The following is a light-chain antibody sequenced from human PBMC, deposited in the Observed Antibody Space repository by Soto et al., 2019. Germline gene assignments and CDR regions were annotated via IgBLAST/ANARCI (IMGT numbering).Light chain of an antibody. CDR3: QSFASRLTDEV. J-gene: IGLJ1*01. CDR1: TSNIGAGND. CDR2: GNN. Sequence: QSVLTQPPSVSGAPGQRVTISCTGSTSNIGAGNDVHWYQQQLPGTAPKIVYYGNNHRPSGVPNRFSGSKSGTSASLAISGLQAEDEADYYCQSFASRLTDEVFGTGTKVTVL. V-gene: IGLV1-40*01.